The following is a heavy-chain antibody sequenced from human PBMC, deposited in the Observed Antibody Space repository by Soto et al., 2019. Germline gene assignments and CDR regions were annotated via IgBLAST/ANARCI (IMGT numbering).Heavy chain of an antibody. CDR3: ARALRRGYFDY. J-gene: IGHJ4*02. CDR1: GFTFSSYA. Sequence: GGSLRLSCAASGFTFSSYAMHWVRQAPGKGLEWVAVISYDGSNKYYADSVKGRFTISRDNSKNTLYLQMNSLRAEDTAVYYCARALRRGYFDYWGQGTLVTVSS. V-gene: IGHV3-30-3*01. CDR2: ISYDGSNK.